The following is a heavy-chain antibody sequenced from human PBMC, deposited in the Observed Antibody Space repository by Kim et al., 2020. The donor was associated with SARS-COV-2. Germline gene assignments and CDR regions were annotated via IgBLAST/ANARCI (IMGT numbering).Heavy chain of an antibody. D-gene: IGHD3-9*01. Sequence: ASVKVSCKASGYIFTSYNMHWVRQAPGQGLEWMGIINPSGGKTYYAQKLQGRITVTTDTSANTVYMQLSSLTSEDTAMYYCAREQTAGFYNYWGQGTLVTVSS. CDR2: INPSGGKT. CDR3: AREQTAGFYNY. V-gene: IGHV1-46*04. J-gene: IGHJ4*02. CDR1: GYIFTSYN.